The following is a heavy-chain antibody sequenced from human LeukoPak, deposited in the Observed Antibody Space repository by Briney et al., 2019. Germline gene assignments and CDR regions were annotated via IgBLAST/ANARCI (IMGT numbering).Heavy chain of an antibody. CDR2: IYYSGST. J-gene: IGHJ4*02. V-gene: IGHV4-30-4*08. CDR1: GGSISSGDYY. CDR3: ARVPPYDFWSGYFDY. Sequence: SETLSLTCTVSGGSISSGDYYWSWIRQPPGKGLEWIGYIYYSGSTYYNPSLKSRVTISVDTSKNQFSLKLSSVTAADTAVYYCARVPPYDFWSGYFDYWGQGALVTVSS. D-gene: IGHD3-3*01.